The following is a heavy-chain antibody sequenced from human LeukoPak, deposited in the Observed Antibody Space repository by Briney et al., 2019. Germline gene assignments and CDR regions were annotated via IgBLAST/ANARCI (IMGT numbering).Heavy chain of an antibody. D-gene: IGHD1-26*01. Sequence: PGGSLRLSCAASGFTVSSNYMSWIRQPPGKGLEWIGEINHSGSTNYNPSLKSRVTISVDTSKNQFSLKLSSVTAADTAVYYCARGMGDYWGQGTLVTVSS. J-gene: IGHJ4*02. V-gene: IGHV4-34*01. CDR1: GFTVSSNY. CDR2: INHSGST. CDR3: ARGMGDY.